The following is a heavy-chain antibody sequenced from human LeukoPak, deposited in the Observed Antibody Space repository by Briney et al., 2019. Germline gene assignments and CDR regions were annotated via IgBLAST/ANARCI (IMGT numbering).Heavy chain of an antibody. V-gene: IGHV4-59*12. D-gene: IGHD3-10*01. Sequence: SETLSLTCSVSGGSISSYYWNWIRQPPGKGLEWIGDSYYSGITNYNPSLKSRVTMSVDTSKNQFSLKLSSVTAADTAVYYCARDHRYYGSGSLRITNNWFDPWGQGTLVTASS. CDR1: GGSISSYY. J-gene: IGHJ5*02. CDR3: ARDHRYYGSGSLRITNNWFDP. CDR2: SYYSGIT.